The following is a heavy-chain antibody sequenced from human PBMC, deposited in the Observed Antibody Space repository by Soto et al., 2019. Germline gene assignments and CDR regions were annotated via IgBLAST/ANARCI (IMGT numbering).Heavy chain of an antibody. Sequence: GGSLRLSCAASGFTVSSNYMSWVRQAPGKGLEWVSVIYSGGSTYYADSVKGRFTISRDNSKNTLYLQMNSLRAEDTAVYYCARVDWNYYFDYRGQGTLVTVPQ. D-gene: IGHD1-7*01. J-gene: IGHJ4*02. V-gene: IGHV3-53*01. CDR2: IYSGGST. CDR1: GFTVSSNY. CDR3: ARVDWNYYFDY.